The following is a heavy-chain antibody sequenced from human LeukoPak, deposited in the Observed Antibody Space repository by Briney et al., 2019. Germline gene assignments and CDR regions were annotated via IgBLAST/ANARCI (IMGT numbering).Heavy chain of an antibody. CDR2: IYPGDSNT. J-gene: IGHJ6*03. D-gene: IGHD2-2*01. Sequence: GESLKISCKGSGYSFTNYWIGWVRQMPGKGLEWMGIIYPGDSNTRYSPSFQGQVTISADKSITTAYLQWSSLKASDTAIYYCARGPYCSSTSCYSPYYSHYMDVWGKGTTVTVS. CDR3: ARGPYCSSTSCYSPYYSHYMDV. CDR1: GYSFTNYW. V-gene: IGHV5-51*01.